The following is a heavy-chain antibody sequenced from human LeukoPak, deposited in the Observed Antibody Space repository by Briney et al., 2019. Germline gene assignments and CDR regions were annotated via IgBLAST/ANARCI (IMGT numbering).Heavy chain of an antibody. J-gene: IGHJ4*02. CDR3: ARETIAIAAAGTGDDY. V-gene: IGHV3-21*01. CDR1: GFTFSSYS. D-gene: IGHD6-13*01. Sequence: GGSLRLSCAASGFTFSSYSMNWVRQAPGKGLEWVSSISSSSSYIYYADSVKGRFTISRDNAKNSLYLQMNSLRAEDTAVYYCARETIAIAAAGTGDDYWGQGTLVTVSS. CDR2: ISSSSSYI.